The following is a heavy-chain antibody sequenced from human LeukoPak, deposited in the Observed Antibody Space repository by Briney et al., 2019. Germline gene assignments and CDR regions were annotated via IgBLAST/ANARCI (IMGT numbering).Heavy chain of an antibody. J-gene: IGHJ4*02. CDR1: GGTFSSYA. V-gene: IGHV1-69*13. Sequence: ASVKVSCKASGGTFSSYAISWVRQAPGQGLEWMGGIIPIFGTANYAQEFQGRVTITADESTSTAYMELSSLRSEDTAVYYCARGIQLWLIDYWGQGTLVTVSS. D-gene: IGHD5-18*01. CDR3: ARGIQLWLIDY. CDR2: IIPIFGTA.